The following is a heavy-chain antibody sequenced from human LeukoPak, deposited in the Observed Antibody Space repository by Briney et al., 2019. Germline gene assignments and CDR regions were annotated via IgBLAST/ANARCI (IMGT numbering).Heavy chain of an antibody. CDR3: AKFVRFLEWSPPYGRDGYYMDV. Sequence: GGSLRLSCAVSGFTFSSYAMSWVRQAPGKGLEWVSAISGSGGSTYYADSVKGRFTISRDNSKNTLYLQMNSLRAEDTAVYYCAKFVRFLEWSPPYGRDGYYMDVWGKGTTVTVSS. CDR2: ISGSGGST. D-gene: IGHD3-3*01. J-gene: IGHJ6*03. V-gene: IGHV3-23*01. CDR1: GFTFSSYA.